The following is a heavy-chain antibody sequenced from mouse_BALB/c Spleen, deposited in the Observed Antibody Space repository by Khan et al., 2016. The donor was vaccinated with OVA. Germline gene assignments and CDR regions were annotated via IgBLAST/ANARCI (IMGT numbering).Heavy chain of an antibody. Sequence: QVQLQQPGPDLVRPGASVKMSCKASGYTFTNYWIHWVKQRPGQGLEWIGMIDPSNGNTIFNKKFNDKATLTADKSSNTAYLQLSSLTSEDSAVYSGARYDDGVFTYWGQGTLVTVSA. CDR1: GYTFTNYW. CDR2: IDPSNGNT. CDR3: ARYDDGVFTY. V-gene: IGHV1-69*02. J-gene: IGHJ3*01. D-gene: IGHD2-12*01.